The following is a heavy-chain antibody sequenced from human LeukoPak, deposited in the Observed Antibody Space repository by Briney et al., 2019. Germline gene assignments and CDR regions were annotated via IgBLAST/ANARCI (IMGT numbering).Heavy chain of an antibody. J-gene: IGHJ4*02. V-gene: IGHV4-59*01. D-gene: IGHD3-22*01. CDR2: IYYSGST. Sequence: SETLSLTCTVSGGSISSYYWSWIRQPPGKGLEWIGYIYYSGSTNYNPSLKSRVTMSLDTSKNQFSLKLSSVTAADTAVYYCARGNWEVITPDYWGQGTLVTVSS. CDR3: ARGNWEVITPDY. CDR1: GGSISSYY.